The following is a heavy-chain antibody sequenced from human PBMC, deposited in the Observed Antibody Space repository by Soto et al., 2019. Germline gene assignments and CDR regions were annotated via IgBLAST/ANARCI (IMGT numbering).Heavy chain of an antibody. CDR3: ASSGYCRGGICYAFDC. D-gene: IGHD2-15*01. J-gene: IGHJ4*02. CDR1: GFTFSKFD. CDR2: ISKDGSNK. Sequence: GGSLRLSCAASGFTFSKFDMHWVRQAPGKGLEWVAVISKDGSNKDYEDSVKGRFTTSRDNSKNTLYLQMNSLRAEDTAVYYCASSGYCRGGICYAFDCWGQGT. V-gene: IGHV3-30*03.